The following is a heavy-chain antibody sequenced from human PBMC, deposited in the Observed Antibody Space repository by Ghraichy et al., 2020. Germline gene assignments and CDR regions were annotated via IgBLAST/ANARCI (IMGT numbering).Heavy chain of an antibody. CDR2: IIPILGIA. CDR3: AALRGVTMVRGVIITPPLVDYYYYYGMDV. Sequence: SLKVSCKASGGTFSSYTISWVRQAPGQGLEWMGRIIPILGIANYAQKFQGRVTITADKSTSTAYMELSSLRSEDTAVYYCAALRGVTMVRGVIITPPLVDYYYYYGMDVWGQGTTVTVSS. V-gene: IGHV1-69*02. J-gene: IGHJ6*02. CDR1: GGTFSSYT. D-gene: IGHD3-10*01.